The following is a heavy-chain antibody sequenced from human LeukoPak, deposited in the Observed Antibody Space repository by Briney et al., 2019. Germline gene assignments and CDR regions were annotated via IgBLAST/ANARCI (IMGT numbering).Heavy chain of an antibody. J-gene: IGHJ5*02. CDR3: ARFSSSSWFWFDP. CDR2: ISSSSSYI. CDR1: GFTFSSYS. Sequence: PGGSLRLSCAASGFTFSSYSMNWVRQAPGKGLEWVSSISSSSSYIYYADSVKGRFTISRDNAKNSLYLQMNSLRAEDTAVYYCARFSSSSWFWFDPWGQGTLVTVSS. D-gene: IGHD6-6*01. V-gene: IGHV3-21*01.